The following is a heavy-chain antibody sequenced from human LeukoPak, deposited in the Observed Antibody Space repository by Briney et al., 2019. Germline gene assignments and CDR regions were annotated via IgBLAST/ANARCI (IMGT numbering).Heavy chain of an antibody. J-gene: IGHJ5*02. CDR3: ARALRASRRKYCSGGSCYQTAPDFDP. D-gene: IGHD2-15*01. CDR1: GGSISSGGYY. CDR2: IYYSGST. Sequence: SETLSLTCTVSGGSISSGGYYWSWIRQHPGKGLEWIGYIYYSGSTYYNPSLKSRVTISVDTSKNQFSLKLSSVTAADTAVYYCARALRASRRKYCSGGSCYQTAPDFDPWGQGTLVTVSS. V-gene: IGHV4-31*03.